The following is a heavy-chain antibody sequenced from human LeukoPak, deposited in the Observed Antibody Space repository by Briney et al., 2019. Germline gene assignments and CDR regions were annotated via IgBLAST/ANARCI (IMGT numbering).Heavy chain of an antibody. CDR2: IYYSGST. D-gene: IGHD3-22*01. Sequence: SETLSPTCTVSGGSISSYYWSWIPQPPGKGLEWIGYIYYSGSTNYNPSLKSRVTISVDTSKNQFSLKLSSVTAADTAVYYCAGGLYDSSGYYPTSSPFDYWGQGTLVTVSS. J-gene: IGHJ4*02. CDR1: GGSISSYY. CDR3: AGGLYDSSGYYPTSSPFDY. V-gene: IGHV4-59*01.